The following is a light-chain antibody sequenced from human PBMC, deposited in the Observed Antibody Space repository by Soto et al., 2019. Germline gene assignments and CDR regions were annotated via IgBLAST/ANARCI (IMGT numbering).Light chain of an antibody. Sequence: ILTKTPGERATLSCRASESVSGNLAWYQQKPGQAPRLLIYDTASRATAIPARFSGSGSGTEFTLTISSLQSEDFAVYYCQQYSKWPTFGQGTRLEIK. CDR3: QQYSKWPT. CDR2: DTA. V-gene: IGKV3-15*01. CDR1: ESVSGN. J-gene: IGKJ5*01.